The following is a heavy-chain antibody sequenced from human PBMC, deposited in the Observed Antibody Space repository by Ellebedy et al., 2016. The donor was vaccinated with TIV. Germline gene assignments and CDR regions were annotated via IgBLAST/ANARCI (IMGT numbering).Heavy chain of an antibody. J-gene: IGHJ3*01. D-gene: IGHD3-10*01. Sequence: GGSLRLSCVVSGFTINSNYMSWVRQAPGRGLEWVSVISVGGSAYYADSVEGRFPISRDNSRNTLFLQMNGLRAEDTAVYYCAGETFNDVDLDLWGLFDVWGQGTTVTVSS. CDR1: GFTINSNY. CDR2: ISVGGSA. V-gene: IGHV3-66*01. CDR3: AGETFNDVDLDLWGLFDV.